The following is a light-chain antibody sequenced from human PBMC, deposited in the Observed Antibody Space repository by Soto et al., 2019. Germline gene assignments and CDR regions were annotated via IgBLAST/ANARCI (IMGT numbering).Light chain of an antibody. CDR2: DVT. V-gene: IGLV2-14*03. CDR3: SSYTRDKTVL. J-gene: IGLJ2*01. Sequence: QSVLTQPASVSGSPGQSITISCNGSSTDVGGYNYVSWHQQHPGKAPKLMIFDVTKRPSGVSNRFSGSKSGDTASLTISGLQAEDEADYYCSSYTRDKTVLFGGGTKLTVL. CDR1: STDVGGYNY.